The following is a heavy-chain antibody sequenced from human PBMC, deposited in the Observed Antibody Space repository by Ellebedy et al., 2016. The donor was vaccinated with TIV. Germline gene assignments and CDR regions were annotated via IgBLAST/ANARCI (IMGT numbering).Heavy chain of an antibody. J-gene: IGHJ3*02. D-gene: IGHD2-2*01. Sequence: GESLKISXAASGFTFNTNGMSWVRQAPGKGLEWVSSISGSGRTTHYTDSVKGRFSISRDNAKESVYLQMNSLRPEDTALYFCAKGFVQPLTGAFDIWGQGAMVSVSS. CDR1: GFTFNTNG. V-gene: IGHV3-21*04. CDR2: ISGSGRTT. CDR3: AKGFVQPLTGAFDI.